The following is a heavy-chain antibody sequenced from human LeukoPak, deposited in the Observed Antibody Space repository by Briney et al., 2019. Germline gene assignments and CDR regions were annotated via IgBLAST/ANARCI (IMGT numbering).Heavy chain of an antibody. V-gene: IGHV1-24*01. Sequence: GASVTVSLKVSGYTLTELSMHWVRQAPGKGLEWMGGFDPEDGETIYAQKFQGRVTMTEDTSTDTAYMELSSLRSEDTAVYYCATEGIVGATRSYFDYWGQGTLVTVSS. D-gene: IGHD1-26*01. J-gene: IGHJ4*02. CDR3: ATEGIVGATRSYFDY. CDR1: GYTLTELS. CDR2: FDPEDGET.